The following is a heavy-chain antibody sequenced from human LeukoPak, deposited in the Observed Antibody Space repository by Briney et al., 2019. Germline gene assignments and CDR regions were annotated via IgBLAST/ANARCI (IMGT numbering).Heavy chain of an antibody. CDR3: ANPTIAAAGDY. CDR1: GFTFSSSG. CDR2: IRYGGSHK. D-gene: IGHD6-13*01. V-gene: IGHV3-30*02. J-gene: IGHJ4*02. Sequence: GGSLRLSCAASGFTFSSSGMHWVRQAPGKGLEWVAFIRYGGSHKYYADSVKGRFTISRDNSKNTLFLQMNSLRPEDTAVYYCANPTIAAAGDYWGQGTLVTVSS.